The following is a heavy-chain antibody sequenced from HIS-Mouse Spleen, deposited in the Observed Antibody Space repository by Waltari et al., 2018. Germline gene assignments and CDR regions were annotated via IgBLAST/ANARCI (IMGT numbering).Heavy chain of an antibody. V-gene: IGHV4-39*01. J-gene: IGHJ5*02. D-gene: IGHD2-21*02. CDR1: GGSISSSSYY. Sequence: QLQLQESGPGLVKPSETLSLTCTVSGGSISSSSYYWGWIRQPPGKGREWIWSSYYSWTPNHTPALTSRVTISGDASKNRFSLKLSSVTAADTAVYYCARKRTASGWFDPWGQGTLVTVSS. CDR2: SYYSWTP. CDR3: ARKRTASGWFDP.